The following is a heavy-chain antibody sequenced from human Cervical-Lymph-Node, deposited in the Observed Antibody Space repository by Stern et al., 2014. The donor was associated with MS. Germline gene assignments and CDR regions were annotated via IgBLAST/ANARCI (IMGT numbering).Heavy chain of an antibody. D-gene: IGHD1-1*01. CDR3: ASIQLWSKSFDY. V-gene: IGHV4-59*01. CDR2: VYYSGST. CDR1: NVSIGLFY. J-gene: IGHJ4*02. Sequence: QVQLQESGPGLVKPSETLSLTCTVSNVSIGLFYWSWIRQSPGRGLEWIGYVYYSGSTDYNPSLKSRVTMAVDPSKSQFSLKLSSLTAADTAVYYCASIQLWSKSFDYWGRGTLVTVSS.